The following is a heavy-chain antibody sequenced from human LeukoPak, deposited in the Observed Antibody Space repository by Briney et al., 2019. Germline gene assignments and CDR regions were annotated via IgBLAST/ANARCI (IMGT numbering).Heavy chain of an antibody. CDR2: ISYDGSNK. Sequence: GGSLRLSCAASGFTFSSYAIHWVRQAPGKGLEWVAVISYDGSNKYYADSVKGRFTISRDNSKNTLYLQMNSLRAEDTAVYCCAREDWNEGIDYWGQGTLVTVSS. CDR3: AREDWNEGIDY. D-gene: IGHD1-1*01. J-gene: IGHJ4*02. CDR1: GFTFSSYA. V-gene: IGHV3-30*04.